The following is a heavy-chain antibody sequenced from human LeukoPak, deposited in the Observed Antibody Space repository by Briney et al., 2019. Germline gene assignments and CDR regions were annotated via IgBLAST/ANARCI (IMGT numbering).Heavy chain of an antibody. J-gene: IGHJ4*02. CDR3: ARVGKDIVATSLDY. CDR1: GGSISSYY. D-gene: IGHD5-12*01. CDR2: IYYSGST. Sequence: KPSETLSLICTVSGGSISSYYWSWIRQPPGKGLEWIGYIYYSGSTNYNPSLKSRVTISVDTSKNQFSLKLSSVTAADTAVYYCARVGKDIVATSLDYWGQGTLVTVSS. V-gene: IGHV4-59*01.